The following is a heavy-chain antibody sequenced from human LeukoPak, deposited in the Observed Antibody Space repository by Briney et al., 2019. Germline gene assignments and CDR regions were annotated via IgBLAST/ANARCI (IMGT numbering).Heavy chain of an antibody. V-gene: IGHV3-23*01. CDR3: AKGALSGGYDSSGYSIDY. CDR1: GFTFSSYA. Sequence: GRSLRLSCAASGFTFSSYAMSWVRQAPGKGLEWVSAISGSGGSTYYADSVKGRFTISRDNSKNTLYLQMNSLRAEDTAVYYCAKGALSGGYDSSGYSIDYWGQGTLVTVSS. CDR2: ISGSGGST. D-gene: IGHD3-22*01. J-gene: IGHJ4*02.